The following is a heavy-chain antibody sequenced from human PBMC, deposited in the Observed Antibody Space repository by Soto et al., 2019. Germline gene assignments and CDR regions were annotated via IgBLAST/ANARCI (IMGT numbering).Heavy chain of an antibody. J-gene: IGHJ4*02. Sequence: QVQLVESGGGVVQPGTSLRLSCVASGFAFSSFGMHWVRQAPGKGLEWVAIIWYDGSDKYYGDSVKGRFTISRDNSKNTLFLQMKSLRAEDTAVYHCAFGNLSYYFDYWGQGTPVTVSS. CDR3: AFGNLSYYFDY. CDR2: IWYDGSDK. V-gene: IGHV3-33*01. D-gene: IGHD3-16*01. CDR1: GFAFSSFG.